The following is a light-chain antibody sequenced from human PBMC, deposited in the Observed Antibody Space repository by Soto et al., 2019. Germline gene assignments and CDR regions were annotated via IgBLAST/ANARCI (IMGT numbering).Light chain of an antibody. J-gene: IGKJ3*01. V-gene: IGKV1-12*01. CDR1: QGVGVW. Sequence: IQMPQSPSSVSASVGDRVAMTCRARQGVGVWLAWYQQKPGKVPKLLIYATSSLHSGVPSRFSGSGSGTDFTLSISSLQPEDFATYYCQQTHSLPLSFAPGTKVDT. CDR2: ATS. CDR3: QQTHSLPLS.